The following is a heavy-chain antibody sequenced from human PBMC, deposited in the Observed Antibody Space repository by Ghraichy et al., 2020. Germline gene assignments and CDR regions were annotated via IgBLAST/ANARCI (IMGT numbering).Heavy chain of an antibody. D-gene: IGHD6-13*01. CDR2: IDPTTAYI. J-gene: IGHJ4*02. Sequence: GGSLRLSCAASGFTFFSYSMNWVRQAPGKGLEWVSSIDPTTAYIYYADSMKGRFTISRDNAKNSLYLQMNSLRAEDTAIYYCVRLAAAGSLYYFDYWGQGTLVTVSS. CDR3: VRLAAAGSLYYFDY. V-gene: IGHV3-21*01. CDR1: GFTFFSYS.